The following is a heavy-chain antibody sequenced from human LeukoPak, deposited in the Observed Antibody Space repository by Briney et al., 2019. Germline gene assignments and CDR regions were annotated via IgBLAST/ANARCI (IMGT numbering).Heavy chain of an antibody. J-gene: IGHJ4*02. CDR1: GGSISSYY. Sequence: SETLSLTCTVSGGSISSYYWSWIRQPPGKGLEWIGYIYYSGSNNYNTSLKGRVTISVDTSKNQFSVKLSSVTAADTAVYYCARRGAVAGFNFDYWGQGTLVTVSS. V-gene: IGHV4-59*08. CDR3: ARRGAVAGFNFDY. D-gene: IGHD6-19*01. CDR2: IYYSGSN.